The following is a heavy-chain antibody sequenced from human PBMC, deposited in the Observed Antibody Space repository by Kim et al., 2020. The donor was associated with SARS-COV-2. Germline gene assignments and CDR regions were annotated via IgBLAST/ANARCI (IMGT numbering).Heavy chain of an antibody. CDR1: GYTFTGYY. CDR2: INPNSGGT. D-gene: IGHD3-10*01. Sequence: ASVKVSCKASGYTFTGYYMHWVRQAPGQGLEWMGWINPNSGGTNYAQKFQGRVTMTRDTSISTAYMELSRLRSDDTAVYYCARVVWFGELLHIIFDYWGQGTLVTVSS. J-gene: IGHJ4*02. CDR3: ARVVWFGELLHIIFDY. V-gene: IGHV1-2*02.